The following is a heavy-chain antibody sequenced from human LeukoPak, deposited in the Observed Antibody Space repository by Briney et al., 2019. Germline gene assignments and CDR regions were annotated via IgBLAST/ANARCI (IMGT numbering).Heavy chain of an antibody. J-gene: IGHJ6*03. CDR2: IIPIFGTA. V-gene: IGHV1-69*05. Sequence: SVKVSCKASGGTFSSYAISWVRQAPGQGLEWMGGIIPIFGTANYAQKFQGRVTITTDESTSTAYMELSSLRSEDTAVYYCARDRARYYYYYMDVWGKGATVTVSS. CDR3: ARDRARYYYYYMDV. CDR1: GGTFSSYA.